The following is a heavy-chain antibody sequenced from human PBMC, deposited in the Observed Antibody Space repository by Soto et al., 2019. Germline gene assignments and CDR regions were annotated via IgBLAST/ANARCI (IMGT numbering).Heavy chain of an antibody. Sequence: QVHLEQWGAGLLKPSETLSLTCAVYGGSLSGYFWSWVRQPPGKGLEWIGEINHSGSTNYNPSLKSRVTISADTSKQQFSLRLSSVTAADSAIYYCASYHYYDFWVGSRHYMDAWGKGTTVTVSS. J-gene: IGHJ6*03. V-gene: IGHV4-34*01. CDR3: ASYHYYDFWVGSRHYMDA. CDR1: GGSLSGYF. CDR2: INHSGST. D-gene: IGHD3-3*01.